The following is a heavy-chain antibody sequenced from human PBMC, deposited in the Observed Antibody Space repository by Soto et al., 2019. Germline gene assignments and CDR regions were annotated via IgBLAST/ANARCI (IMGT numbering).Heavy chain of an antibody. J-gene: IGHJ3*02. CDR1: GYSFSSYW. D-gene: IGHD2-15*01. CDR3: ATATPWQHLPHSDAFAI. Sequence: GESLKISCKGSGYSFSSYWISWVRQMPGKGLEWMGRIDPSDSYTNYSSSFQGHVTISADKSISTAYLQWSSLKASDTAMYYCATATPWQHLPHSDAFAIWGQGTTVTVSS. CDR2: IDPSDSYT. V-gene: IGHV5-10-1*01.